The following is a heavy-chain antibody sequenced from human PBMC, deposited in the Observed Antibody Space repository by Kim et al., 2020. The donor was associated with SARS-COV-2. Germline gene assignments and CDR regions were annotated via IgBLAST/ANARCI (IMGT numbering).Heavy chain of an antibody. D-gene: IGHD6-13*01. V-gene: IGHV3-30*18. J-gene: IGHJ6*01. CDR2: ISYDGSNK. Sequence: GGSLRLSCAASGFTFSSYGMHWVRQAPGKGLEWVAVISYDGSNKYYADSVKGRFTISRDNSKNTLYLQMNSLRAEDTAVYYCAKDRRSWYDYYYGMDVWG. CDR3: AKDRRSWYDYYYGMDV. CDR1: GFTFSSYG.